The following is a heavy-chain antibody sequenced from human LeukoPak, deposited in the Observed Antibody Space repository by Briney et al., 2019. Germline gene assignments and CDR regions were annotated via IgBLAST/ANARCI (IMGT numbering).Heavy chain of an antibody. V-gene: IGHV4-4*02. D-gene: IGHD4-17*01. CDR2: IYHSGST. J-gene: IGHJ4*02. CDR1: GGSFSSSHW. Sequence: SETLSLTCAVYGGSFSSSHWWTWVRQFPGKGLEWIGEIYHSGSTNYNPSLKSRVTISVDKSKNQFSLKLSSVTAADTAVYYCASTQDGDYVFDYWGQGTLVTVSS. CDR3: ASTQDGDYVFDY.